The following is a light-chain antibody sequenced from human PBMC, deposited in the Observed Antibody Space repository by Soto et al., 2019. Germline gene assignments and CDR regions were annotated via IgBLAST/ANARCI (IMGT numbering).Light chain of an antibody. Sequence: QAVVTQEPSLTVSPGRTVSLTCGSSTGAVTSGHYPYWFQQKPGQAPRTLIYDTSNRHSRTPARFSGSLLGGKAALTLSGAQPEDEADYYCLLSSSGARVFGGGTKLTVL. V-gene: IGLV7-46*01. CDR3: LLSSSGARV. CDR2: DTS. J-gene: IGLJ3*02. CDR1: TGAVTSGHY.